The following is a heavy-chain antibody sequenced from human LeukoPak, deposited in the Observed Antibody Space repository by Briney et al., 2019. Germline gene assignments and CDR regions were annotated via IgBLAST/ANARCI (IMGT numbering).Heavy chain of an antibody. CDR3: ARVGFMSSSWVRDYYGMDV. Sequence: SETLSLTCTVSGGSISSSSYYWGWIRQPPGKGLEWIGSIYYSGSTYYNPSLKSRVTISVDTSKNQFSLKLSSVTAADTAVYYCARVGFMSSSWVRDYYGMDVWGQGTTVTVSS. V-gene: IGHV4-39*07. CDR1: GGSISSSSYY. D-gene: IGHD6-13*01. J-gene: IGHJ6*02. CDR2: IYYSGST.